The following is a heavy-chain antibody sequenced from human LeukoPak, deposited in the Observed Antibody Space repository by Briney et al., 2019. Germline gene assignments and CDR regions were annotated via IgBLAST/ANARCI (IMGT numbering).Heavy chain of an antibody. CDR3: AKQLSDRGDEYFQH. Sequence: PGGSLRLSCAAPGFTFSSYAMSWVRRAPGKGLEWVSAISGSGGSTYYADSVKGRFTISRDNSKNTLYLQMNSLRAEDTAVYYCAKQLSDRGDEYFQHWGQGTLVTVSS. CDR2: ISGSGGST. CDR1: GFTFSSYA. D-gene: IGHD1-1*01. V-gene: IGHV3-23*01. J-gene: IGHJ1*01.